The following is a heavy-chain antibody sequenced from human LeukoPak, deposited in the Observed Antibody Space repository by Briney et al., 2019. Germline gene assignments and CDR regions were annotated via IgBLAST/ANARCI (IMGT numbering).Heavy chain of an antibody. CDR2: IYYSGST. CDR3: ASTGYYYYMDV. V-gene: IGHV4-59*01. CDR1: GGSISSYY. J-gene: IGHJ6*03. D-gene: IGHD3-10*01. Sequence: ETLSLTCTVSGGSISSYYWSWIRQPPGKGLEWIGYIYYSGSTNYNPSLKSRVTISVDTSKNQFSLKLSSVTAADTAVYYCASTGYYYYMDVWGKGTTVTVSS.